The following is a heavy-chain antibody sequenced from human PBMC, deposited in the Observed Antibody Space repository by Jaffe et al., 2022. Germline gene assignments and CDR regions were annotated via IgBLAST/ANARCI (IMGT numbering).Heavy chain of an antibody. CDR3: AHGPQYSSGIEYFQH. CDR1: GGSVSSGSYY. Sequence: QVQLQESGPGLVKPSETLSLTCTVSGGSVSSGSYYWSWIRQPPGKGLEWIGYIYYSGSTNYNPSLKSRVTISVDTSKNQFSLKLSSVTAADTAVYYCAHGPQYSSGIEYFQHWGQGTLVTVSS. J-gene: IGHJ1*01. V-gene: IGHV4-61*01. CDR2: IYYSGST. D-gene: IGHD6-19*01.